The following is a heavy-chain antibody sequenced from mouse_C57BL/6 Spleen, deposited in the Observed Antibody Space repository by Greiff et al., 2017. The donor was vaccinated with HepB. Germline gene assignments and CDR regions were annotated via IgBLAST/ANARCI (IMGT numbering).Heavy chain of an antibody. J-gene: IGHJ1*03. CDR2: IYPGDGDT. V-gene: IGHV1-80*01. Sequence: VQLKESGAELVKPGASVKISCKASGYAFSSYWMNWVKQRPGKGLEWIGQIYPGDGDTNYNGKFKGKATLTADKSSSTAYMQLSSLTSEDSAVYFCARRGGWTGWYFDVWGTGTTVTVSS. CDR3: ARRGGWTGWYFDV. CDR1: GYAFSSYW. D-gene: IGHD1-1*02.